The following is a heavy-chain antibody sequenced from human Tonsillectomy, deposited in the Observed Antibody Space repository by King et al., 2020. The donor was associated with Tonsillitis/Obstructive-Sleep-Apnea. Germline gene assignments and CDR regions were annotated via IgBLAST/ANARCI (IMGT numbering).Heavy chain of an antibody. CDR1: GGSISSYY. V-gene: IGHV4-59*01. Sequence: PLQESGPGLVKPSETLSLTCTVSGGSISSYYWSWIRQPPGKGLEWIGYIYYSGSTNYNPSLKSRVTISVDTSKNQFSLKLSSVTAADTAVYYCARAEYLEDAFDIWGQGTMVTVSS. D-gene: IGHD2/OR15-2a*01. J-gene: IGHJ3*02. CDR2: IYYSGST. CDR3: ARAEYLEDAFDI.